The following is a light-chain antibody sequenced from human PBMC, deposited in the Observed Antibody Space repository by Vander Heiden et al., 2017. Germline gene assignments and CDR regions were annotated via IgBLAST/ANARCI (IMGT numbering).Light chain of an antibody. Sequence: QSVLTQPPSVSAAPGQMVTISCSGSSSNIGRTYVSWYQQLPGTAPKLLMYDNNKRPSGIPDRFSGSKSGTSATLGITGVQTGDEADYYCGTWDTSLSVVVFGGGTKLTVL. CDR3: GTWDTSLSVVV. CDR2: DNN. V-gene: IGLV1-51*01. CDR1: SSNIGRTY. J-gene: IGLJ2*01.